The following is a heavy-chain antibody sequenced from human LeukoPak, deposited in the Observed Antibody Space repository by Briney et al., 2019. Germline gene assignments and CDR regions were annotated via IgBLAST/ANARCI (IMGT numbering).Heavy chain of an antibody. V-gene: IGHV3-30*18. Sequence: GRSLRLSCAASGFTFSSYGMHCVRQAPGKGLEWVAVISYDGSNKYYADSVKGRFTISRDNSKNTLYLQMNSLRAEDTAVYYCAKGYLMTYGIAGYWGQGTLVTVSS. J-gene: IGHJ4*02. CDR1: GFTFSSYG. CDR3: AKGYLMTYGIAGY. CDR2: ISYDGSNK. D-gene: IGHD4-17*01.